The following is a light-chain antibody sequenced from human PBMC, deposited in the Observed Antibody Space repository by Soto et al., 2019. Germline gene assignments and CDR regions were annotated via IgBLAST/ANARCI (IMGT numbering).Light chain of an antibody. J-gene: IGLJ3*02. CDR2: AVA. CDR1: SSDVGGYNY. Sequence: QSALTQPRSVSGSPGQSVTFSCTGTSSDVGGYNYVSWYQQHPGKAPKLMIYAVAKRPSGVPDRFSGSKSGNTASLTISGFQAEDEADYYCRSYAGSDSVVFGGGTKLTVL. CDR3: RSYAGSDSVV. V-gene: IGLV2-11*01.